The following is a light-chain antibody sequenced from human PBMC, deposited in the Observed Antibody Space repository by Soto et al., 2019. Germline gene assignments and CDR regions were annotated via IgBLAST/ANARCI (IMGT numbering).Light chain of an antibody. CDR1: QGVSAY. Sequence: DIPMTQSPSSLSVSVGDRVSITCRASQGVSAYLLWYQQTQGKAPKLLIYAPSNLLSGVPSRFSGSGSGTDFTLTISRLEPEDFAVYYCQQYGSSPFTFGPGTKVDIK. CDR3: QQYGSSPFT. CDR2: APS. J-gene: IGKJ3*01. V-gene: IGKV1-39*01.